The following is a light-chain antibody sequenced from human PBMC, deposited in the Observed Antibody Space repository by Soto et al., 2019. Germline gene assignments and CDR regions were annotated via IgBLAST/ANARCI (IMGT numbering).Light chain of an antibody. V-gene: IGLV4-60*02. Sequence: QSVLTQSSSASASLGSSVKLTCTLSSGHSSYIIAWHQQQPGKAPRFLMKLEVSGSYNKGSGLADRLSGSSSVAAPYLPISHLHFEDEADYYCETWHSNPRVLSGGT. CDR3: ETWHSNPRV. J-gene: IGLJ3*02. CDR1: SGHSSYI. CDR2: LEVSGSY.